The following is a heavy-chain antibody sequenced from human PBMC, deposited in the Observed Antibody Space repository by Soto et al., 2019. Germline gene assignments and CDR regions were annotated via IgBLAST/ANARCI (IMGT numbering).Heavy chain of an antibody. Sequence: QVQLVQSGAEVKKPGSSVKVSCKASGGTFSSYAISWVRQAPGQGLEWMGGIIPIFGTANYAQKFQGRVTITADETPSTAYLEVSRRISEDTAVYYCASLVGATAVYWGQGTLVTVSS. CDR1: GGTFSSYA. CDR3: ASLVGATAVY. CDR2: IIPIFGTA. V-gene: IGHV1-69*12. D-gene: IGHD1-26*01. J-gene: IGHJ4*02.